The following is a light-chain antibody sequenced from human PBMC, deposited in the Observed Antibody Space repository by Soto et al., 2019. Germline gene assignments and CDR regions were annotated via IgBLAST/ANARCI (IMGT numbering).Light chain of an antibody. CDR1: KSVSSSY. CDR2: GAS. CDR3: QQDYNLPCT. Sequence: PGERVTLSCRASKSVSSSYLTWYQQKPGKAPRLLIYGASTRATSIPARLSGSGSGTDFTLTISSLQPEDFAVYYCQQDYNLPCTLGQGTKVDTK. J-gene: IGKJ1*01. V-gene: IGKV3D-7*01.